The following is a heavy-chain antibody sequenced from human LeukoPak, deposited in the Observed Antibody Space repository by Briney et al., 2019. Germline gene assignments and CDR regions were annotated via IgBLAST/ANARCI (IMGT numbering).Heavy chain of an antibody. CDR1: GGSINNNAYY. Sequence: SQTLSLTCAVSGGSINNNAYYWSWNRQHPGKGLEWIGDIYFSGNTRNNPSLKSRLAISVDTSKNQFSLKLTSVTVADTAVYYCARLSLVRGVVRWFDPWGQGTLVTVSS. CDR2: IYFSGNT. J-gene: IGHJ5*02. CDR3: ARLSLVRGVVRWFDP. D-gene: IGHD3-10*01. V-gene: IGHV4-31*11.